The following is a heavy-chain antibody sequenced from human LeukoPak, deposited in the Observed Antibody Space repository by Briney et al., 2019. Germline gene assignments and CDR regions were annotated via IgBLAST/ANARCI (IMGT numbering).Heavy chain of an antibody. J-gene: IGHJ4*02. CDR2: ISGSGGST. Sequence: PGGSLRLSCAASGFTFSSYAMSWVRQAPGKGLEWVSAISGSGGSTYYADSVKGRFTISRDNSKNTLYLQMNSLRAEDTAVYYCAKDTQPYDYVWGSFDYWGQGTLVTVSS. CDR3: AKDTQPYDYVWGSFDY. V-gene: IGHV3-23*01. CDR1: GFTFSSYA. D-gene: IGHD3-16*01.